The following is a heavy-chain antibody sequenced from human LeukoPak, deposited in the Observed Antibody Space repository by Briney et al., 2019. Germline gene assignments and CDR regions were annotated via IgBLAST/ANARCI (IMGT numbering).Heavy chain of an antibody. CDR1: GGSISSGSYY. D-gene: IGHD3-10*01. J-gene: IGHJ4*02. CDR3: ARTTSGSGRSPGNFFDY. Sequence: SETLSLTCTVSGGSISSGSYYWSWIRQPAGKGLEWIGRIYTSGSTNYNPSLKSRVTISVDTSKNQFSLKLSSVTAADTAVYYCARTTSGSGRSPGNFFDYWGQGTLVTVSS. CDR2: IYTSGST. V-gene: IGHV4-61*02.